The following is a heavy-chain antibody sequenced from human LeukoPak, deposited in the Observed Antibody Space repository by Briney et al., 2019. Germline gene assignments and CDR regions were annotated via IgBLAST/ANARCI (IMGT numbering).Heavy chain of an antibody. CDR1: GGTFSSYA. D-gene: IGHD3-22*01. Sequence: SVKVSCKASGGTFSSYAISWVRQAPGQGLEWMGGIIPIFGTANYAQKFQGRVTMTEDTSTDTAYMELSSLRSEDTAVYYCATRCSGYYDGVVSCYFDYWGQGTLVTVSS. V-gene: IGHV1-69*06. J-gene: IGHJ4*02. CDR3: ATRCSGYYDGVVSCYFDY. CDR2: IIPIFGTA.